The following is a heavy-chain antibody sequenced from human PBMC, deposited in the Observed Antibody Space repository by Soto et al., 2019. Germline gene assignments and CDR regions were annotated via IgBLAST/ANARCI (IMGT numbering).Heavy chain of an antibody. J-gene: IGHJ6*02. V-gene: IGHV1-46*01. CDR1: GYTFTIYY. CDR3: ARGNCGGDCYSQSSGYYYYGMDV. Sequence: GASVKVSCKASGYTFTIYYMHCVLQSPLQWREWMGIINPSGGSTSYAQKFQGRVTMTRDTSTSTVYMELSSLRSEDTAVYYCARGNCGGDCYSQSSGYYYYGMDVWGQGTTVTVSS. D-gene: IGHD2-21*02. CDR2: INPSGGST.